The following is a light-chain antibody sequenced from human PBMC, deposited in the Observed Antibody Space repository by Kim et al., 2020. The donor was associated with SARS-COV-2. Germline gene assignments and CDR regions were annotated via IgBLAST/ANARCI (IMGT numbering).Light chain of an antibody. CDR2: DAS. Sequence: SLSPGERATLSCRASQSISYYLGWYQQKPGQAPRLLIYDASKRATGIPARFSGSGSGTDFTLTISRLEPEDFAVYYCQQRGNWITFGQGTRLEIK. V-gene: IGKV3-11*01. J-gene: IGKJ5*01. CDR1: QSISYY. CDR3: QQRGNWIT.